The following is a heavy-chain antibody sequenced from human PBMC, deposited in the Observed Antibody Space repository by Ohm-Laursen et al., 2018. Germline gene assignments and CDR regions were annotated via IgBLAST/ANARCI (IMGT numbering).Heavy chain of an antibody. D-gene: IGHD4-11*01. Sequence: SLRLSCAASGFTFSSYAMGWVRQAPGKGLEWVSTISASSSTTYYADSVKGRFTISRDNSKNMLYLQMNTLRAEDTAVYYCAKATPYNNYESRYFDFWGQGTLVTVSS. CDR1: GFTFSSYA. J-gene: IGHJ4*02. CDR3: AKATPYNNYESRYFDF. CDR2: ISASSSTT. V-gene: IGHV3-23*01.